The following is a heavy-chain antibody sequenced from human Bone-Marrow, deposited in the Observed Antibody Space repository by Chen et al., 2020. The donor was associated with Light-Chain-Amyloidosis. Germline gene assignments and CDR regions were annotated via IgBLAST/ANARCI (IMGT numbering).Heavy chain of an antibody. CDR2: VRNKPNSYTT. CDR1: GFTVSDHF. Sequence: EVQLAESGGGLVQPGGSLRLSCAATGFTVSDHFMDWVRQAPGKGLEWVGRVRNKPNSYTTEYAASVRGRFSISRDDSKNSRDLQMNSLKTEDTAVYYCAQGNYDSGGYYPLAYWGQGTLVTVSS. CDR3: AQGNYDSGGYYPLAY. V-gene: IGHV3-72*01. J-gene: IGHJ4*02. D-gene: IGHD3-22*01.